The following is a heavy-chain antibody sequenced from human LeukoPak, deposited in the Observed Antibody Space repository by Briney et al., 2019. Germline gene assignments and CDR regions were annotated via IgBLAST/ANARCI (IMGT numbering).Heavy chain of an antibody. D-gene: IGHD3-22*01. CDR3: ARAPHFFDTSGSRYYFDY. V-gene: IGHV4-61*02. CDR2: IYTSGST. J-gene: IGHJ4*02. Sequence: SETLSLTCTVSGGSISSGGYYWSWIRQPAGKGLEWIGRIYTSGSTNYNPSLKSRVTISVDTSKNQFSLNLSSVTAADTAEYFCARAPHFFDTSGSRYYFDYWGQGALVTVSS. CDR1: GGSISSGGYY.